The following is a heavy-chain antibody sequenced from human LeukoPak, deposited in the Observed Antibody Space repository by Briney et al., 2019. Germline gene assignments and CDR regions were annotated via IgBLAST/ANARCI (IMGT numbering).Heavy chain of an antibody. CDR2: IYTSGST. CDR1: GGSISSYY. CDR3: ARAPTPTLQIYYGSGSYYKPTGYYYCMDV. D-gene: IGHD3-10*01. Sequence: SETLSLTCTVSGGSISSYYWSWIRQPPGKGLEWIGYIYTSGSTNYNPSLKSRVTISVDTSKNQFSLKLSSVTAADTAVYYCARAPTPTLQIYYGSGSYYKPTGYYYCMDVWGKGTTVTVSS. V-gene: IGHV4-4*09. J-gene: IGHJ6*03.